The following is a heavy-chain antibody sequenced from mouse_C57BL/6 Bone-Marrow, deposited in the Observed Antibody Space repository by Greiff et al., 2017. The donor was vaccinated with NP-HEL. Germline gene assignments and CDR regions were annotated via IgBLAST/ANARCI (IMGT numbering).Heavy chain of an antibody. V-gene: IGHV1-81*01. CDR2: IYPRSGNT. CDR1: GYTFTSYG. D-gene: IGHD1-1*01. CDR3: ASRRDYYGDFAY. Sequence: QVQLKQSGAELARPGASVKLSCKASGYTFTSYGISWVKQRTGQGLEWIGEIYPRSGNTYYNEKFKGKATLTADKSSSTAYMELRSLTSEDSAVYFCASRRDYYGDFAYWGQGTLVTVSA. J-gene: IGHJ3*01.